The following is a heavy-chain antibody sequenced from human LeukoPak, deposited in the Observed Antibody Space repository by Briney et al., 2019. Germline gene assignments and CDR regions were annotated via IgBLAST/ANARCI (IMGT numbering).Heavy chain of an antibody. CDR1: GYSFTNYW. J-gene: IGHJ4*02. D-gene: IGHD3-22*01. V-gene: IGHV5-51*01. CDR2: IYPGDSDT. CDR3: ARLHRSGYYSLYFDY. Sequence: GESLKISCKGSGYSFTNYWIGWVRQMPGKGLEWMGIIYPGDSDTRYSPSFQGQVTISADKSISTAYLQWSSLKASDTAMYYCARLHRSGYYSLYFDYWGQGTLVTVSS.